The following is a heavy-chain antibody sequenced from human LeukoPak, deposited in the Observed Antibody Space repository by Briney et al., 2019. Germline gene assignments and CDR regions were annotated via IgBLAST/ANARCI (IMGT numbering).Heavy chain of an antibody. CDR1: GSSISSYY. Sequence: SETLSLTCTVSGSSISSYYWSWIRQPPGKGLEWIGYIYYSGSTNYNPSLKSRVTISVDTSKNQFSLKLSSVTAADTAVYYCARERAALDAFDIWGQGTMVTVSS. CDR2: IYYSGST. V-gene: IGHV4-59*01. CDR3: ARERAALDAFDI. D-gene: IGHD6-25*01. J-gene: IGHJ3*02.